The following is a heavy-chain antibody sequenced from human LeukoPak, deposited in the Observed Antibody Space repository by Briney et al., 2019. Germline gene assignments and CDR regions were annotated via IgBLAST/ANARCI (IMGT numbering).Heavy chain of an antibody. J-gene: IGHJ6*03. CDR1: GFTFSSYG. D-gene: IGHD6-13*01. Sequence: HSGGSLRLSCAASGFTFSSYGMTWVRQAPGKGLEWVSYISSSGSTIYYADSVKGRFTISRDNAKNSLYLQMNSLRAEDTAVYYCARGGYSSSLDLTYYYYYYMDVWGKGTTVTISS. CDR2: ISSSGSTI. V-gene: IGHV3-48*04. CDR3: ARGGYSSSLDLTYYYYYYMDV.